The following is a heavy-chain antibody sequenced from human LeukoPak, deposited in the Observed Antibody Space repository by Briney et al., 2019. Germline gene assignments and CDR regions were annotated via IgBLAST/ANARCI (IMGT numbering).Heavy chain of an antibody. V-gene: IGHV4-59*01. CDR2: IYYSGST. D-gene: IGHD3-22*01. Sequence: PSETLSLTCTVSGGSISSYYWSWIRQPPGKGLEWLGYIYYSGSTNYNPSLKSRVTISVDTSKNQFSLKLSSVTAADTAVYYCARLAHYYDSSGIPGDYYYYGMDVWGQGTTVTVSS. J-gene: IGHJ6*02. CDR1: GGSISSYY. CDR3: ARLAHYYDSSGIPGDYYYYGMDV.